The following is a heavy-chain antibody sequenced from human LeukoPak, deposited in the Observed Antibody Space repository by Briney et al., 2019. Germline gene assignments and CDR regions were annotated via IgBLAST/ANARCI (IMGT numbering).Heavy chain of an antibody. CDR2: ISYDESNK. D-gene: IGHD2-15*01. J-gene: IGHJ3*02. CDR1: GFIFSSYG. Sequence: GGSLRLSCGASGFIFSSYGMHWVRQAPGKGLGWVAVISYDESNKYYADSVKGRFTISRDNSKNTLYLHLNSLRTEDTAVYYCARVQCSGGRCNDAFDIWGQGTMVTVSS. CDR3: ARVQCSGGRCNDAFDI. V-gene: IGHV3-30*03.